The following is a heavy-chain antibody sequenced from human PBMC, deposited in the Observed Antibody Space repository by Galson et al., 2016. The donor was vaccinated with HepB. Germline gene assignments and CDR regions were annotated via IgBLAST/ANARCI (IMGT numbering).Heavy chain of an antibody. CDR3: VAGKEYFQH. CDR2: ISDDGTNK. D-gene: IGHD6-19*01. V-gene: IGHV3-30*03. Sequence: SLRLSCAASGFSFRNYGMHWVRQAPGKGLDWVSAISDDGTNKYYADSVKGRFTISRDNSKNTLSLHMNSLRAEDTAVYYCVAGKEYFQHWGQGTLVTVSS. J-gene: IGHJ1*01. CDR1: GFSFRNYG.